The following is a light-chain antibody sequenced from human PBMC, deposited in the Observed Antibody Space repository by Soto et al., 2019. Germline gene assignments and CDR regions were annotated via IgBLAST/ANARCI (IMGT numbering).Light chain of an antibody. Sequence: DIQMTQSPSTLSASVVDSVTLTCLASQNINTWLAWYQQKPGKAPNLLIYDAFSLESGVPSRFSGGGSGTEFTLTISSLQSEDFAVYYCQQYNIWPPWTFGQGTKVDIK. V-gene: IGKV1-5*01. J-gene: IGKJ1*01. CDR1: QNINTW. CDR3: QQYNIWPPWT. CDR2: DAF.